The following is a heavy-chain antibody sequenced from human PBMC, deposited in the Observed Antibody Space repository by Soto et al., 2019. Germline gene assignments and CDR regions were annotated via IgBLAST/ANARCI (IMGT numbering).Heavy chain of an antibody. CDR2: VTKSGDYT. CDR1: GFRFSDYS. CDR3: ATGGP. Sequence: EVQLVASGGGLVKPGGSLRLSCVASGFRFSDYSRNWVRQAPGKGLEWVASVTKSGDYTHHADSVKGRFTISRDNAKNSLYLQMNSLTVEDTGISYCATGGPWGQGALVTVSS. V-gene: IGHV3-21*01. J-gene: IGHJ5*02.